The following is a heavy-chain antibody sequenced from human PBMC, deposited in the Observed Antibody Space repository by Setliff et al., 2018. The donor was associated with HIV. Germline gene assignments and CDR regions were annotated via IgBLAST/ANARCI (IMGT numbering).Heavy chain of an antibody. Sequence: KVSCKASGGIFGSYSINWVRQMPGKGLEWMGIIYPGDSDTRYSPSFQGQVTISADKSISTAYLQWSSLKASDTAMYYCARLSVVTATRIYYFDYWGQGTLVTVSS. D-gene: IGHD2-21*02. V-gene: IGHV5-51*01. J-gene: IGHJ4*02. CDR1: GGIFGSYS. CDR2: IYPGDSDT. CDR3: ARLSVVTATRIYYFDY.